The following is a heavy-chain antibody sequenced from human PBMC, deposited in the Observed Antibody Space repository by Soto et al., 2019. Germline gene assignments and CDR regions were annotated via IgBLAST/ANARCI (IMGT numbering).Heavy chain of an antibody. CDR3: ANFLRPGVPAAAISDAFDI. CDR1: GGSISSSSYY. J-gene: IGHJ3*02. CDR2: IYYSGSA. D-gene: IGHD2-2*01. V-gene: IGHV4-39*01. Sequence: SETLSLTCTVSGGSISSSSYYWGWIRQPPGKGLEWIGSIYYSGSAYYNPSLKSRVTISVDTSKNQFSLKLSSVTAADTAVYYCANFLRPGVPAAAISDAFDIWGQGTMVTVSS.